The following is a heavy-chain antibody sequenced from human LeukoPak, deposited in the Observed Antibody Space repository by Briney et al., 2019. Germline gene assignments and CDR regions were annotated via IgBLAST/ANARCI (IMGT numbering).Heavy chain of an antibody. CDR2: ITPSDGGT. J-gene: IGHJ5*02. D-gene: IGHD3-3*01. V-gene: IGHV1-46*01. CDR3: ARDPTVITSSRITIFGVVKSPHNWFDP. CDR1: GYSFTSYC. Sequence: GASVKVSCKASGYSFTSYCMHWVRQAPGQGLEWMGMITPSDGGTTYAQKFQGRVTMTRDTSTSTVYMELSSLRSEDTAIYFCARDPTVITSSRITIFGVVKSPHNWFDPWGQRTLVTVSS.